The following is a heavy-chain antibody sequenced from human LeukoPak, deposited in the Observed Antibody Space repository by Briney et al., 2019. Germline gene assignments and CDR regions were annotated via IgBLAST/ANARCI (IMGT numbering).Heavy chain of an antibody. D-gene: IGHD6-13*01. V-gene: IGHV1-2*02. CDR3: ARTGYSSSWSLDY. J-gene: IGHJ4*02. CDR2: INPNSGGT. Sequence: GASVKVSCKASGYTFTGYYMHWVRQAPGQGLEWMGWINPNSGGTNYAQKFQGRVTMTRDTSISTAYMELSRLRSHDTAMYYCARTGYSSSWSLDYWGQGTLVTVSS. CDR1: GYTFTGYY.